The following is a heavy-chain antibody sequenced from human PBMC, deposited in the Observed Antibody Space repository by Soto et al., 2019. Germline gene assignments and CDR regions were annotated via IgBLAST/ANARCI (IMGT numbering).Heavy chain of an antibody. CDR1: GFTFSSYA. CDR2: ISGSGGST. V-gene: IGHV3-23*01. Sequence: PGGSLRLSCAASGFTFSSYAMSWVRQAPGKGLEWVSAISGSGGSTYYADSVKGRLTISRDNSKNTLYLQMNSLRAEDTAVYYCAKAVGSTSWPIFDYWGQGTLVTVSS. CDR3: AKAVGSTSWPIFDY. D-gene: IGHD2-2*01. J-gene: IGHJ4*02.